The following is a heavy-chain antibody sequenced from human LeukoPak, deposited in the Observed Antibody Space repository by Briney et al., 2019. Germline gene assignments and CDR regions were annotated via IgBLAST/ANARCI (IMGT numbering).Heavy chain of an antibody. D-gene: IGHD3-10*01. CDR3: AKDLVGLIDY. Sequence: GGSLRLSCAASGFTFDDYGMSWVRQAPGKGLEWVSGINWNGGSTGYADSVKGRFTISRDNSKNSLYLQMNSLRTEDTALYYCAKDLVGLIDYWGQGTLVTVSS. CDR1: GFTFDDYG. CDR2: INWNGGST. J-gene: IGHJ4*02. V-gene: IGHV3-20*04.